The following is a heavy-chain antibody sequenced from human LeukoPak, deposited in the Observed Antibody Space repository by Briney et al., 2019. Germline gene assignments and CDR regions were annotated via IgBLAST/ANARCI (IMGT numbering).Heavy chain of an antibody. D-gene: IGHD6-13*01. CDR1: GGSISSYY. CDR3: ARLDSEWYSSSWYTRGYYYYYYMDV. CDR2: IYTSGST. J-gene: IGHJ6*03. Sequence: PSETLSLTCTVSGGSISSYYWSWIRQPPGKGLEWIGYIYTSGSTNYNPSLKSRVTISVDTSKNQFSLKLSSVTAADTAVYYRARLDSEWYSSSWYTRGYYYYYYMDVWGKGTTVTVSS. V-gene: IGHV4-4*09.